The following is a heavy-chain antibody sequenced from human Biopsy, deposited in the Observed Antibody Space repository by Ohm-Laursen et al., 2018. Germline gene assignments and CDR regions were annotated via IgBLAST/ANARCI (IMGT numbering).Heavy chain of an antibody. CDR2: INQSGST. CDR3: ASFNDYKGSWFDP. Sequence: GTLSLTRAVNGESSSGYFWNWIRQPPGKGLEWIGEINQSGSTKYNPSLKRRATLSADSSNSQFSLRLTSVTAADTAIYYCASFNDYKGSWFDPWGQGTLVTVSS. J-gene: IGHJ5*02. CDR1: GESSSGYF. D-gene: IGHD4-11*01. V-gene: IGHV4-34*01.